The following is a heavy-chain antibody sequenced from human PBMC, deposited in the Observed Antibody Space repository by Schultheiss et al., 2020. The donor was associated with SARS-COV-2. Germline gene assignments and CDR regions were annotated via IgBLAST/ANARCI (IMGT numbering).Heavy chain of an antibody. CDR1: GDSMTRGYY. CDR2: IYYSGTP. D-gene: IGHD7-27*01. J-gene: IGHJ4*02. V-gene: IGHV4-38-2*02. Sequence: SETLSLTCTVSGDSMTRGYYWAWIRQPPGKGLEWIANIYYSGTPSYNPSLNSRVSISIDTSKNQFSLNLASVTAADTATYYCARLPNWVPFDYWGRGALVTVSS. CDR3: ARLPNWVPFDY.